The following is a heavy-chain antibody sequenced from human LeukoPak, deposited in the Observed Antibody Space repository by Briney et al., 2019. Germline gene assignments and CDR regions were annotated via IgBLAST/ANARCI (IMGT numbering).Heavy chain of an antibody. CDR3: AIGGDSTTSCYRCFDY. J-gene: IGHJ4*02. CDR2: IYPDDSDT. V-gene: IGHV5-51*01. D-gene: IGHD2-2*02. CDR1: GYRFTNYW. Sequence: GESLKISCKGSGYRFTNYWIGWVRQLPGKGLEWMGLIYPDDSDTRYSPSFQGQVTISADKSISTAYLQWSSLKAPDTAMYYCAIGGDSTTSCYRCFDYWGQGTLVTVS.